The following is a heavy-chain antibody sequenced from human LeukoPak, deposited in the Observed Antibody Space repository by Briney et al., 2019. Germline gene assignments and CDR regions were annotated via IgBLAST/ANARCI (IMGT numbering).Heavy chain of an antibody. V-gene: IGHV4-30-4*01. CDR2: IYYSGST. D-gene: IGHD6-13*01. CDR3: ARGEGMGYSSSWYDIHTTRVYWFDP. CDR1: GGSISSGDYY. Sequence: PSQTLSLTCTVSGGSISSGDYYWSWIRQPPGKGLEWIGYIYYSGSTYYNPSLKSRVTISVDTSKNQFSLKLSSVTAADTAVYYCARGEGMGYSSSWYDIHTTRVYWFDPWGQGTLVTVSS. J-gene: IGHJ5*02.